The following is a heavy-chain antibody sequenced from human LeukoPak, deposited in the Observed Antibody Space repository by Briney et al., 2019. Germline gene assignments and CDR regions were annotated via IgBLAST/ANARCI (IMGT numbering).Heavy chain of an antibody. V-gene: IGHV1-8*01. Sequence: ASVKVSCKASGYTFTSYDINWVRQATGQGLEWMGWMNPNSGNTGYAQKFQGRVTMTRNTSISTAYMELSSLRSEDTAVYYCARVIVVVPAAIGMDVWGKGTTVTVSS. CDR3: ARVIVVVPAAIGMDV. D-gene: IGHD2-2*01. J-gene: IGHJ6*03. CDR2: MNPNSGNT. CDR1: GYTFTSYD.